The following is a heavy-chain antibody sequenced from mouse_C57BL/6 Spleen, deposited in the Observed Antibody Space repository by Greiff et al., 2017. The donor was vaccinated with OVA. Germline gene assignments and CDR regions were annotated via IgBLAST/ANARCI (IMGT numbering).Heavy chain of an antibody. CDR3: AREGDYDVVDY. D-gene: IGHD2-4*01. V-gene: IGHV1-81*01. CDR1: GYTFTSYG. Sequence: VQLQQSGAELARPGDSVKLSCKASGYTFTSYGISWVKQRTGTGLEWIGEIYPRSGNTYYNEKFKGKATLTADKATSTAYMELRILTSEDSAVYFCAREGDYDVVDYWGQGTTLTVSS. CDR2: IYPRSGNT. J-gene: IGHJ2*01.